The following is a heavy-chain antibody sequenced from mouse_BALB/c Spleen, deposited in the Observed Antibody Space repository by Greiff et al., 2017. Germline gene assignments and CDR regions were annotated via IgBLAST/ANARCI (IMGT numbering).Heavy chain of an antibody. Sequence: EVQGVESGGGFVKPGGSLTLSCAASGFTFSSYAMSWVRQTPEKRLEWVATISSGGSYTYYPDSVKGRFTISRDNAKNTLYLQMSSLRSEDTAMYYCARHFDYWGQGTTLTVSS. V-gene: IGHV5-9-3*01. CDR3: ARHFDY. J-gene: IGHJ2*01. CDR1: GFTFSSYA. CDR2: ISSGGSYT.